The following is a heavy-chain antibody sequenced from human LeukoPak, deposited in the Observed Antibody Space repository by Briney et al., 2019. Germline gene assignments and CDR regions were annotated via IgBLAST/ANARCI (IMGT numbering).Heavy chain of an antibody. V-gene: IGHV4-39*07. CDR1: GGSISSSSYY. CDR3: ARDHVLTMGYYYGMDV. J-gene: IGHJ6*02. Sequence: SETLSLTSTVSGGSISSSSYYWGWIRQPPGKGLEWIGSIYYSGSTYYNPSLKSRVTISVDKSKNQFSLKLSSVTAADTAVYYCARDHVLTMGYYYGMDVWGQGTTVTVSS. D-gene: IGHD3-10*01. CDR2: IYYSGST.